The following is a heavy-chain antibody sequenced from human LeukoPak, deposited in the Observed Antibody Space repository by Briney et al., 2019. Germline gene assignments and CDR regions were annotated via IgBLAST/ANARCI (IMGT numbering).Heavy chain of an antibody. Sequence: GGSLRLSCAASGFTFSSYGMSWVRQAPGKGLEWVSVIYRGGSTYYADSVKGRFTISRDNSKNTLYLQMNSLRTEDTAVYYCARGDKQLVFNRNKGGFDPWGQGTLVTVSS. D-gene: IGHD6-13*01. CDR3: ARGDKQLVFNRNKGGFDP. CDR1: GFTFSSYG. V-gene: IGHV3-66*02. CDR2: IYRGGST. J-gene: IGHJ5*02.